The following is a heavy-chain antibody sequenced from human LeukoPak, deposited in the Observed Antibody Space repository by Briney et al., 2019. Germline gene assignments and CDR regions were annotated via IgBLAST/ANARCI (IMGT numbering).Heavy chain of an antibody. V-gene: IGHV3-74*03. CDR2: INGDGSST. CDR1: GFTFNTFW. J-gene: IGHJ4*02. Sequence: GGSLRLSCAASGFTFNTFWKHWVRQPPGKGLVWVSSINGDGSSTLYTDSAKDRFTNSKDNAKNTLYLQMNGLRVEDTALYYCARGWETPSDYWGQGTLVTVSS. CDR3: ARGWETPSDY. D-gene: IGHD1-26*01.